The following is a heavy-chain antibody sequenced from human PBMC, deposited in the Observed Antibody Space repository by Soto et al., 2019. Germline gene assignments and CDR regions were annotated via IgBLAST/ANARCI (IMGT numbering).Heavy chain of an antibody. CDR3: AREGYSSGWYADNWFDP. CDR1: GGSISSYY. V-gene: IGHV4-4*07. J-gene: IGHJ5*02. D-gene: IGHD6-19*01. Sequence: QVQLQESGPGLVKPSETPSLTCTVSGGSISSYYWSWIRQPAGKGLEWIGRIYTSGSTNYNPSLKSRVTMSVDTSKNQFSLKLSSVTAADTAVYYCAREGYSSGWYADNWFDPWGQGTLVTVSS. CDR2: IYTSGST.